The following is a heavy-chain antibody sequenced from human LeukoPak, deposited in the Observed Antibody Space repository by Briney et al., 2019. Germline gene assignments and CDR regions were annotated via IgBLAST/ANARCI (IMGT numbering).Heavy chain of an antibody. CDR1: GFTFSDYS. CDR2: ISSNSAYI. V-gene: IGHV3-21*04. D-gene: IGHD3-22*01. J-gene: IGHJ5*02. CDR3: ASLGYYHDSSGYRHWFDP. Sequence: GGSLRLSCAASGFTFSDYSMNWVRQAPGKGLEWVSSISSNSAYIYYVDSLRGRFTVSRDNSKNTLYLQMNSLRAEDTAVYYCASLGYYHDSSGYRHWFDPWGQGTLVTVSS.